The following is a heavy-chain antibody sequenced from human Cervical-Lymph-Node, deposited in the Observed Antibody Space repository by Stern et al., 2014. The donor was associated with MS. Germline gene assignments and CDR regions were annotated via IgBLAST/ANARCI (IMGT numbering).Heavy chain of an antibody. CDR2: ITPIFATA. CDR3: AFGGRSGYPKHFDP. V-gene: IGHV1-69*01. Sequence: QVQLQESGAEVKKPGSSVKVSCKASGGTFSTYSISWVRQAPGQGLEWMGGITPIFATANYAQKFHGRVTITADDSTSTAYMELSSLRSEDTAVYYCAFGGRSGYPKHFDPWGQGTVVTVSS. J-gene: IGHJ5*02. D-gene: IGHD5-12*01. CDR1: GGTFSTYS.